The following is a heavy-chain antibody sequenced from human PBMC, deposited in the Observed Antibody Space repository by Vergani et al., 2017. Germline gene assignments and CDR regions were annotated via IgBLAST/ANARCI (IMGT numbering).Heavy chain of an antibody. CDR2: ISGSGGTT. J-gene: IGHJ4*02. CDR3: AKDRNVLAAVAAFDY. Sequence: EVQLLESGGGLVQPGGSLRLSCVASGFTFDTYAMSWVRQAPGQGLQWVSTISGSGGTTDYADSVKGRFTISRDNSQNTVDLQMSSLRAEDTAIYYCAKDRNVLAAVAAFDYWGQGTLVTVSS. CDR1: GFTFDTYA. V-gene: IGHV3-23*01. D-gene: IGHD6-13*01.